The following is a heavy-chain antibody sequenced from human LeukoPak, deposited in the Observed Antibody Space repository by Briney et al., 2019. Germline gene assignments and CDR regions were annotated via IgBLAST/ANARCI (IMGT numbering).Heavy chain of an antibody. D-gene: IGHD2-2*01. CDR1: GGSFSGYY. CDR3: ARGRQYCSSTSCYRHLYYFDY. J-gene: IGHJ4*02. CDR2: INHSGST. Sequence: PSETLSLTCAVYGGSFSGYYWSWIRQPPGKGLEWIVEINHSGSTNYNPSLKSRVTISVDTSKNQFSLKLSSVTAADTAVYYCARGRQYCSSTSCYRHLYYFDYWGQGTLVTVSS. V-gene: IGHV4-34*01.